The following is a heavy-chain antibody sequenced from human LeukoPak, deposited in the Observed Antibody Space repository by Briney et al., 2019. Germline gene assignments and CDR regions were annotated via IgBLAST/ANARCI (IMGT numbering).Heavy chain of an antibody. Sequence: PGGSLRLSCAASGFTFSNYGMHWVRQAPGKGLEWVAIISYDGRHKYYADSVKGRFTISRDNSKNTLYLQMNRLRAEDTAVYYCASGRLVGAPDYWGQGTLVTAS. CDR1: GFTFSNYG. D-gene: IGHD1-26*01. CDR3: ASGRLVGAPDY. CDR2: ISYDGRHK. J-gene: IGHJ4*02. V-gene: IGHV3-30*03.